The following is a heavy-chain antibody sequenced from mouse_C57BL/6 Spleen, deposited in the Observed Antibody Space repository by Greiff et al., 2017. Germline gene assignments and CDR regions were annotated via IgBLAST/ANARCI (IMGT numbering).Heavy chain of an antibody. D-gene: IGHD2-4*01. CDR3: VRQRDYDYYAMDY. V-gene: IGHV10-1*01. CDR2: IRSKSNNYAT. Sequence: EVKLVESGGGLVQPKGSLKLSCAASGFSFNTYAMNWVRQAPGKGLEWVARIRSKSNNYATYYADSVKDRFTISRDDSESMLYLQMNNLKTEDTAMYYCVRQRDYDYYAMDYWCQGTSVTVSS. CDR1: GFSFNTYA. J-gene: IGHJ4*01.